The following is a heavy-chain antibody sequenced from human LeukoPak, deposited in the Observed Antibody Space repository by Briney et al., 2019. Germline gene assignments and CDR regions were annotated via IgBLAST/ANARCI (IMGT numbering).Heavy chain of an antibody. CDR1: GYTFTKSY. J-gene: IGHJ4*02. V-gene: IGHV1-46*01. D-gene: IGHD3-22*01. CDR3: ASHDSSGYYLFDY. Sequence: ASVKVSCKASGYTFTKSYIHWVRQAPGQRLEGMGLINPGGDNTNYAQNFQGRVTMTSDTSARTVYMELRSLRSDDTAVYYCASHDSSGYYLFDYWGQGTLVTVSS. CDR2: INPGGDNT.